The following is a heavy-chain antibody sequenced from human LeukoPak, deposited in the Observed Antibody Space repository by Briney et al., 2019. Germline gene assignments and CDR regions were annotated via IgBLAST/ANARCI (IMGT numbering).Heavy chain of an antibody. J-gene: IGHJ4*02. CDR3: TTAAALG. CDR2: IKSETDGGTT. V-gene: IGHV3-15*01. Sequence: PGGSLSLSCAASGFTFSNTWMSWVRQAPGKGLEWVGRIKSETDGGTTDYAASVKGRFVISRDDSKNILYLQMVGLKIEDTAVYYCTTAAALGWGQGTLVTVSS. CDR1: GFTFSNTW. D-gene: IGHD6-25*01.